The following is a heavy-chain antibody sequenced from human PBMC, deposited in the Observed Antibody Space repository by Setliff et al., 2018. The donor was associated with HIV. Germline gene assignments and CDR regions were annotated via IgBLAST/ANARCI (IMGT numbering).Heavy chain of an antibody. Sequence: PGGSLRLSCAASGFTFSSYGMSWVRQAPGKGLEWVSSISGSGANIYYADSVMGRFTISRDNSKNTLYLQMNSPSAEDTAVYYCAKVDSYAGKNFDYWGQGTLVTVSS. CDR1: GFTFSSYG. D-gene: IGHD5-18*01. CDR2: ISGSGANI. V-gene: IGHV3-23*01. CDR3: AKVDSYAGKNFDY. J-gene: IGHJ4*02.